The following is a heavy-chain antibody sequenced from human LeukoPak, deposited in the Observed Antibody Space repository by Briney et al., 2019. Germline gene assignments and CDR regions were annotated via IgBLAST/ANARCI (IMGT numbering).Heavy chain of an antibody. Sequence: SVKVSCKTSGGTFRSYGLNWVRQAPGQGLEWMGGFIPILGTPKYAQNLQGRVTITADESTSTGYMELSSLRYEDTAVYYCARGLYCSSSTSCYDYGMDVWGQGTTVTVSS. CDR1: GGTFRSYG. CDR3: ARGLYCSSSTSCYDYGMDV. CDR2: FIPILGTP. D-gene: IGHD2-2*01. V-gene: IGHV1-69*13. J-gene: IGHJ6*02.